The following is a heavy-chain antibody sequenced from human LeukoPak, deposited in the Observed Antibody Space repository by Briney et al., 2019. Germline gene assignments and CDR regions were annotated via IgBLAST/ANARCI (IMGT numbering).Heavy chain of an antibody. J-gene: IGHJ3*01. CDR2: IYYSGST. Sequence: SETLSLTCTVSGDSVSSYYWSWIRQPPRKGLEWIGYIYYSGSTNYNPSLKSRVTISVDTSKNQFSLKLSSVTAADTAVYYCARALDGYRYAFDFWGQGTMVTVSS. CDR3: ARALDGYRYAFDF. V-gene: IGHV4-59*02. CDR1: GDSVSSYY. D-gene: IGHD5-24*01.